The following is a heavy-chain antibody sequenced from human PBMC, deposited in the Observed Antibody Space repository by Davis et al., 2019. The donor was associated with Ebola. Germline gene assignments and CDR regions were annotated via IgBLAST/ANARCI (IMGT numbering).Heavy chain of an antibody. D-gene: IGHD3-3*01. J-gene: IGHJ6*02. CDR3: AKAPLRITIFGVVTKGGMDV. V-gene: IGHV3-30-3*01. CDR1: EFIFTTYV. Sequence: SLNLSCAASEFIFTTYVMHWLRQAPGQGLEWVAVISYDGDNSYYADSVKGRFTISRDNSKNTLYLLMNSLRAEDTAVYYCAKAPLRITIFGVVTKGGMDVWGQGTTVTVSS. CDR2: ISYDGDNS.